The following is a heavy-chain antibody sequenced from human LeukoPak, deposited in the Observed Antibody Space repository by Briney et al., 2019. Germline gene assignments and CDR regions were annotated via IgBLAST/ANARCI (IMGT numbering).Heavy chain of an antibody. CDR2: ISYDGSNK. CDR1: GFTFSSYG. J-gene: IGHJ4*02. D-gene: IGHD3-10*01. V-gene: IGHV3-30*18. CDR3: AKVYYYGSGSFIFDC. Sequence: GGTLRLSCAASGFTFSSYGMHWVRQAPGKGLEWVAVISYDGSNKYYADSVKGRFTISRDNSKNTLFLQMNSLGAEDTAVYYCAKVYYYGSGSFIFDCWVQGTLVSVCS.